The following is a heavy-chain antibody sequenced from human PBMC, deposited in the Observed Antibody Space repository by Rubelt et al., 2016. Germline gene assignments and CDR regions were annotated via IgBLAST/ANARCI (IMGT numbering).Heavy chain of an antibody. D-gene: IGHD6-6*01. CDR3: ARGYSSSS. Sequence: EVQLVESGGGLVQPGGSLRLSCAASGFTFSSYWMHWVRQAPGKGLVWVSRINSVGTGTSEADSVRGRFTISRDNAKNTLYLQRNSLRAEDTAVYYCARGYSSSSWGQGTLVTVSS. CDR1: GFTFSSYW. J-gene: IGHJ5*02. V-gene: IGHV3-74*01. CDR2: INSVGTGT.